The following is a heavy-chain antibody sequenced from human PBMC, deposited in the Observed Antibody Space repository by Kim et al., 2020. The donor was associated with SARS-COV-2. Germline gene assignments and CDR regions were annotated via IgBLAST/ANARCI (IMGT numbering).Heavy chain of an antibody. V-gene: IGHV3-30*02. CDR3: AKDRLYDSSGHYYSFDY. J-gene: IGHJ4*02. Sequence: VKGRFTISRDNSKNTLYLQMSSLRAEDTAVYYCAKDRLYDSSGHYYSFDYWGQGTLVTVSS. D-gene: IGHD3-22*01.